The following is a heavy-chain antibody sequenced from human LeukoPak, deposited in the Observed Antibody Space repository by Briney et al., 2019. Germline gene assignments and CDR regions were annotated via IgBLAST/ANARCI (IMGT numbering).Heavy chain of an antibody. D-gene: IGHD3-22*01. Sequence: SVKVSCKASGGTFSSYTISWVRQAPGQGLEWMGRIIPILGIANYAQKFQGRVTITADESTSTAYMELSSLRSEDTAVYHCARVYYYDSSGSNDAFDIWGQGTMVTVSS. V-gene: IGHV1-69*02. CDR1: GGTFSSYT. J-gene: IGHJ3*02. CDR2: IIPILGIA. CDR3: ARVYYYDSSGSNDAFDI.